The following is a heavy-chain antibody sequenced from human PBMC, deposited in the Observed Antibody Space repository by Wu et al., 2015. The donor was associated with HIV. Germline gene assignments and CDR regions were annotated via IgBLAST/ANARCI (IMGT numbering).Heavy chain of an antibody. V-gene: IGHV1-2*02. Sequence: QVQLVQSGAEVKNPGASMKVSCKASGYTFIGYYMHWVRQAPGQGLEWMGWINPNSGGTNYAQKFQGRVTMTRDTSISTAYMELSRLRSDDTAVYYCARDRCSSTSCLFLCDYWGQGTLVTVSS. D-gene: IGHD2-2*01. CDR1: GYTFIGYY. CDR3: ARDRCSSTSCLFLCDY. J-gene: IGHJ4*02. CDR2: INPNSGGT.